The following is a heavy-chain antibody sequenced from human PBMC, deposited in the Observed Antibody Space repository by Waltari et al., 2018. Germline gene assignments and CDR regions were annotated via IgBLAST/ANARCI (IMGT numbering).Heavy chain of an antibody. D-gene: IGHD4-17*01. Sequence: EVQLVESGGGLVQPGRSLRLSCAASGFTFDDYAMHWVRQAPGKGLEWVSGISWNSGSIGYADSVKGRFTISRDNAKNSLYLQMNSLRAEDTALYYCAKDTRSVLNDYGGNYFDYWGQGTLVTVSS. J-gene: IGHJ4*02. CDR3: AKDTRSVLNDYGGNYFDY. CDR2: ISWNSGSI. CDR1: GFTFDDYA. V-gene: IGHV3-9*01.